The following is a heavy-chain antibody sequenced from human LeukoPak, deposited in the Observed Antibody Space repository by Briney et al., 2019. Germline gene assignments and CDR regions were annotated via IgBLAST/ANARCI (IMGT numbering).Heavy chain of an antibody. J-gene: IGHJ4*02. Sequence: SETLSLTCAVYGGSFSGYYWSWIRQPPGKGLEWIGEINPSGSTNYNPSLKSRVTISVDTSKNQFSLKLSSVTAADTAVYYCAKDTAAAAPGDFDYWGQGTLGTGPS. D-gene: IGHD6-13*01. V-gene: IGHV4-34*01. CDR2: INPSGST. CDR3: AKDTAAAAPGDFDY. CDR1: GGSFSGYY.